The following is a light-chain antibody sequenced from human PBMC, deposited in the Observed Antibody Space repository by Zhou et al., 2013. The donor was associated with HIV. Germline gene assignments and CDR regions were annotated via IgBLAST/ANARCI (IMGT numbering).Light chain of an antibody. V-gene: IGKV1-39*01. Sequence: DIQMTQSPSTLSASVGDRVTITCRASQSISSWLAWYQQKPGKAPSLLIFAASRLESGVPSTFSGSGSGTDFTLTISSLRPEDFATYYCQQSYSSPWTFGQGTKVEIK. CDR1: QSISSW. CDR3: QQSYSSPWT. J-gene: IGKJ1*01. CDR2: AAS.